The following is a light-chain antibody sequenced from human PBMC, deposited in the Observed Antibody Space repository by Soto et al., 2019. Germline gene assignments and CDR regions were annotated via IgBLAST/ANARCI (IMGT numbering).Light chain of an antibody. V-gene: IGKV1-39*01. J-gene: IGKJ2*01. Sequence: DIQMTQSLSSLSASVGDTVTITCRASQSISNSLSWYQQKPGKAPKFLIYVASTLQRGVPSRFSGSGSGTDFTLTISSLQPEDVATFYCQQTFSPPYTFGHGTKLEIK. CDR3: QQTFSPPYT. CDR2: VAS. CDR1: QSISNS.